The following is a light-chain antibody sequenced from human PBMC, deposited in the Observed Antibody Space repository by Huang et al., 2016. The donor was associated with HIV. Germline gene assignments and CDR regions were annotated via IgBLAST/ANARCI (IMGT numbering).Light chain of an antibody. CDR2: GAS. Sequence: EIVLTHSPGTLSFSQGERATPSCRASQRVSSYVAWYQQKPGQAPRLRIYGASTRATGIPDRFSGSGSGTDFTLTISRLEPEDLAVYYCQHSDTSPQTFGQGTKLEIK. V-gene: IGKV3-20*01. J-gene: IGKJ2*01. CDR1: QRVSSY. CDR3: QHSDTSPQT.